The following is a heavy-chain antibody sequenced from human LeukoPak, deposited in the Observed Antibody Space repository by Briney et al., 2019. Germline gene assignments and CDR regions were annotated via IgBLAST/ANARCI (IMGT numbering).Heavy chain of an antibody. V-gene: IGHV1-69*05. CDR3: ARGLDASMETAYDY. Sequence: SVKVSCKASGGSFNAYAISWVRQAPGQGLEWMGGIIPIFGTSHYAQKLQGRVTISTDESTSTAYMEVSSLRSEDTAIYYCARGLDASMETAYDYWGQGTLVTVSS. D-gene: IGHD5-18*01. CDR1: GGSFNAYA. CDR2: IIPIFGTS. J-gene: IGHJ4*02.